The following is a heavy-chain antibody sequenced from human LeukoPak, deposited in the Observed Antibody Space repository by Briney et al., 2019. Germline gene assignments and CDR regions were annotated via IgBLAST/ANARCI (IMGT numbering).Heavy chain of an antibody. D-gene: IGHD2-8*01. Sequence: ASVKVSCKASGYTFSDNYMHWVRQAPGQGLEWMGWISAYNGNTNYAQKLQGRVTMTTDTSTSTACMELRSLRSDDTAVYYCARDCTNGVCYGYWGQGTLVTVSS. V-gene: IGHV1-18*04. J-gene: IGHJ4*02. CDR2: ISAYNGNT. CDR3: ARDCTNGVCYGY. CDR1: GYTFSDNY.